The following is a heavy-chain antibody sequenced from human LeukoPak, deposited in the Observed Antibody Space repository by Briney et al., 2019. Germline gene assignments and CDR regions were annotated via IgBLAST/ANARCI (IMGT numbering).Heavy chain of an antibody. J-gene: IGHJ4*02. Sequence: SETLSLTCTVSGGSISSYYWSWIRQPPGKGLEWMGDILYTGSTNYNPSLKSRVTILVDRSKNQFSLKLTSVTAADTAVYFCARRIHFDSWGKGALVTVSS. CDR1: GGSISSYY. CDR2: ILYTGST. CDR3: ARRIHFDS. D-gene: IGHD5-18*01. V-gene: IGHV4-59*01.